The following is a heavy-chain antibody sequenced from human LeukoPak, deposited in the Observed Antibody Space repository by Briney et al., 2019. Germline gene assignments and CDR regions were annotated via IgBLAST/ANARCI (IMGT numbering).Heavy chain of an antibody. D-gene: IGHD3-10*01. CDR1: GGSISNYY. CDR2: IDTSWSN. Sequence: AEPLSLTCTVSGGSISNYYWNWLRQPAGKGLEWIGRIDTSWSNNYNPSLKSRVTMSLDTSKNQFSLKVASVAAADTAVYYCARVCGSATNYRLCGFDIWGQGTVVTVSS. CDR3: ARVCGSATNYRLCGFDI. J-gene: IGHJ3*02. V-gene: IGHV4-4*07.